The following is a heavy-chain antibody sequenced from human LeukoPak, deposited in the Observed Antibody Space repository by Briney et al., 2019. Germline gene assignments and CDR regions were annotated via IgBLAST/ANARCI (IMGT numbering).Heavy chain of an antibody. D-gene: IGHD6-13*01. Sequence: PGGSLRLSCAASGFTFSDYYMSWIRQAPGKGLEWVSYISSSSSYTNYADSVNGRFTISRDNAKNSLYLQMNRLRAEGTAVYYCARGCSAGTPHNWFDPWGQGTLVTVSS. CDR3: ARGCSAGTPHNWFDP. CDR2: ISSSSSYT. V-gene: IGHV3-11*05. CDR1: GFTFSDYY. J-gene: IGHJ5*02.